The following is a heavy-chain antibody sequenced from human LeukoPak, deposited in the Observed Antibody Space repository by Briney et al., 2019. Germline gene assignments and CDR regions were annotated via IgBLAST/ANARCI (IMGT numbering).Heavy chain of an antibody. V-gene: IGHV3-21*01. D-gene: IGHD2-2*02. CDR3: ARLYSGMDV. J-gene: IGHJ6*04. Sequence: GGSLRLSCAASGFTFSSYSMNWVRQAPGKGLEWVSSISSSSSYIYSADSVKGRFTISRDNAKNSLYLQMNSLRAEDTAVYYCARLYSGMDVWGKGTTVTISS. CDR2: ISSSSSYI. CDR1: GFTFSSYS.